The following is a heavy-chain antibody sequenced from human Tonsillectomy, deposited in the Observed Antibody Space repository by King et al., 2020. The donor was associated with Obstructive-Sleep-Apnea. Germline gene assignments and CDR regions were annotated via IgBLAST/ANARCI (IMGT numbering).Heavy chain of an antibody. J-gene: IGHJ4*02. CDR3: AKDAEWYYYASSGSGWDY. CDR1: GFTFSSYA. V-gene: IGHV3-23*04. Sequence: VQLVESGGGLVQPGGSLRLSCAASGFTFSSYAMSWVRQAPGKGLEWVSAISGSGGSTYYADSVKGRFTISRDNSKNTRYLQMNSLRAEDTAVYYCAKDAEWYYYASSGSGWDYWGQGTLVTVSS. CDR2: ISGSGGST. D-gene: IGHD3-22*01.